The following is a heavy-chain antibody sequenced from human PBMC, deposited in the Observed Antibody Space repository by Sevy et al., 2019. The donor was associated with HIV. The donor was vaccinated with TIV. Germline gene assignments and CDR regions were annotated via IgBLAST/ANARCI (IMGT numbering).Heavy chain of an antibody. Sequence: GGSLRLSCAASGFTFSSYNMNWVRQAPGEGLVWLSYIGSTSSTIYYADSVKGRFTISRDNAKNSLYLQMNSLTAEDTAVYYCAREGIAVPGDYWGQGTLVTVSS. D-gene: IGHD6-19*01. CDR3: AREGIAVPGDY. J-gene: IGHJ4*02. V-gene: IGHV3-48*01. CDR1: GFTFSSYN. CDR2: IGSTSSTI.